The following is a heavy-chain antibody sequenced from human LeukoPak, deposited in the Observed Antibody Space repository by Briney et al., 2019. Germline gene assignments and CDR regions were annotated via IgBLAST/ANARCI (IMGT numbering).Heavy chain of an antibody. D-gene: IGHD1-26*01. V-gene: IGHV1-18*01. CDR2: ISTYNNNA. CDR3: ARARSDNYYQCDY. CDR1: GYTFTNYG. Sequence: ASVKVSCTASGYTFTNYGFSWVRQAPGQGLEWMGWISTYNNNAKYAQKFQGRVTMTTDTSTSTAYMDLRSLRPDETAAYYCARARSDNYYQCDYWGQGTLVTVSS. J-gene: IGHJ4*02.